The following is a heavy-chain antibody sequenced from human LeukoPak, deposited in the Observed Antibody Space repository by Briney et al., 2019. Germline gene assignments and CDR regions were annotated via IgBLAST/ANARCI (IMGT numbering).Heavy chain of an antibody. CDR1: GGSFSGYY. CDR3: ARAVLDTAMVDYYVDV. D-gene: IGHD5-18*01. Sequence: SETLSLTCAVYGGSFSGYYWSWIRQPPGKGLEWIGEINHSGSTNYNPSLKSRVTISVDTSKNQFSLKLSSVTAADTAVYYCARAVLDTAMVDYYVDVWGKGTTVTVSS. J-gene: IGHJ6*03. V-gene: IGHV4-34*01. CDR2: INHSGST.